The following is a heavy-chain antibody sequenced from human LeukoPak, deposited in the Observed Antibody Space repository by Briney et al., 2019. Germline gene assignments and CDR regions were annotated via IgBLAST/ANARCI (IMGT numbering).Heavy chain of an antibody. V-gene: IGHV3-21*01. D-gene: IGHD4-17*01. J-gene: IGHJ4*02. CDR1: GFTFSSYS. Sequence: GGSLRLSCAASGFTFSSYSMSWVRQAPGKGLEWVSSISSSSSYIYYADSVKGRFTISRDNAKNSLYLQMNSLRAEDTAVYYCARVLHDYGDDESSDYWGQGTLVTVSS. CDR3: ARVLHDYGDDESSDY. CDR2: ISSSSSYI.